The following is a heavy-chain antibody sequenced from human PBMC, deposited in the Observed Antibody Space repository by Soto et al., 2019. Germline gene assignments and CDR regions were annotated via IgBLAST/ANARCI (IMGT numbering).Heavy chain of an antibody. CDR3: AREPHYYYSSGYYYDY. CDR2: ISSSSTYI. Sequence: EVQLVESGGGLVKPGGSLRLSCAASGFTFSSYSMNLVRQAPGKGLEWVSSISSSSTYIYYADSVNGRFTISRDNAKNSLYLQMNSLRAEDTAVYYYAREPHYYYSSGYYYDYWGQGTMVTVSS. V-gene: IGHV3-21*01. D-gene: IGHD3-22*01. CDR1: GFTFSSYS. J-gene: IGHJ4*02.